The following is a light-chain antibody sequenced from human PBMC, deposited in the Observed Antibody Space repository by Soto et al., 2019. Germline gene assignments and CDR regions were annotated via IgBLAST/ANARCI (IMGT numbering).Light chain of an antibody. V-gene: IGKV3-11*01. Sequence: EIVFTHSSATLSFSLGERATLSCRASQSVGGYLAWYQQRPGQAPRVLIYDASNRATGIPVRFSGSGSGTDFTLTISSLEPEDFAVYYCQQRSNWPITFGQGTRLEIK. CDR3: QQRSNWPIT. J-gene: IGKJ5*01. CDR2: DAS. CDR1: QSVGGY.